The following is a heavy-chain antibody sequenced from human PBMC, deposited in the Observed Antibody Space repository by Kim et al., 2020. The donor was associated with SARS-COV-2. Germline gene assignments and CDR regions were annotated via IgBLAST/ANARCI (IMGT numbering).Heavy chain of an antibody. Sequence: GRFTISRDNSKNTLYLQMNSLRAEDTAVYYCAKDIRGVIMRGGDNWFDPWGQGTLVTVSS. J-gene: IGHJ5*02. CDR3: AKDIRGVIMRGGDNWFDP. D-gene: IGHD3-10*01. V-gene: IGHV3-23*01.